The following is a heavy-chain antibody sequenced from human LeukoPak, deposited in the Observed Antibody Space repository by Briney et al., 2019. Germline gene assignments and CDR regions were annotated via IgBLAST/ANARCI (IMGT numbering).Heavy chain of an antibody. V-gene: IGHV1-46*01. CDR1: GYTFTSYY. J-gene: IGHJ6*03. D-gene: IGHD3-3*01. CDR3: ARDRNDFWSGYYPGPGSYIRSHYYYYYMDV. CDR2: INPSGGST. Sequence: GASVMVSCKASGYTFTSYYMHWVRQAPGQGLEWMGIINPSGGSTSYAQKFQGRVTMTRDMSTSTVYMELSSLRSEDAAVYYCARDRNDFWSGYYPGPGSYIRSHYYYYYMDVWGKGTTVTVSS.